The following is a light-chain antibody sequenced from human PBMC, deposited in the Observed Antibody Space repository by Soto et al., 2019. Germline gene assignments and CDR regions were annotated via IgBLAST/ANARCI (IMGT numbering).Light chain of an antibody. CDR2: GSY. CDR1: QSIGSS. V-gene: IGKV3-11*01. Sequence: EIVLTQSPDTLSLSPGERATLSCRASQSIGSSLAWYQQKPGQAPRLLMYGSYHRATGIPARFSGSGSGTDFPLTISSLEPEDFAVYYCQQRTNWPDTFGQGTRLEIK. J-gene: IGKJ5*01. CDR3: QQRTNWPDT.